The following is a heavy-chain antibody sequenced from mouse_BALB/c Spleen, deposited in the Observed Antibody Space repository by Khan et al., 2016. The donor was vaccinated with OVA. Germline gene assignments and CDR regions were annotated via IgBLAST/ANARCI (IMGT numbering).Heavy chain of an antibody. J-gene: IGHJ3*01. CDR3: ARYRGKDSRYAAY. Sequence: EVQRVESGGGLVQPGGSLRLSCTTSGFTFTDYYMSWVRQPPGKALEWLGFIRNKANGYTTEYSASVKGRFTISRDNSQSILYLQMNTLRAEDSATYNCARYRGKDSRYAAYWGQGTLVTVSA. V-gene: IGHV7-3*02. CDR1: GFTFTDYY. CDR2: IRNKANGYTT. D-gene: IGHD2-14*01.